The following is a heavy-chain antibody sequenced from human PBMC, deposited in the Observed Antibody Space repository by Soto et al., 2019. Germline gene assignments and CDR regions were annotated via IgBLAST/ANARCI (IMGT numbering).Heavy chain of an antibody. D-gene: IGHD3-10*01. CDR3: AKDWFGELLLFDC. J-gene: IGHJ4*02. CDR1: GFTFSSYA. V-gene: IGHV3-23*01. CDR2: ISGSGGST. Sequence: EVQLLESGGGLVQPGGSLRLSCGASGFTFSSYAMSWVRQAPGKGLEWVSAISGSGGSTYYADSVKGRFTISRDNSKNTLYLQMNSLRAEDTAVFYCAKDWFGELLLFDCWGQGTLVTVSS.